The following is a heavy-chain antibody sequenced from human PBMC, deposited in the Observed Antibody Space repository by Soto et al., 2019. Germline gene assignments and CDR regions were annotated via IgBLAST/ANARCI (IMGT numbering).Heavy chain of an antibody. J-gene: IGHJ4*02. Sequence: GGSLRLSCAASGFTFSSYGMHWVRQAPGKGLEWVAVISYDGSNKYYADSVKGRFTISRDNSKNTLYLQMNSLRAEDTAVYYCAKDRSVVVITTRGVDYWGQGTLVTVSS. D-gene: IGHD3-22*01. CDR2: ISYDGSNK. CDR3: AKDRSVVVITTRGVDY. V-gene: IGHV3-30*18. CDR1: GFTFSSYG.